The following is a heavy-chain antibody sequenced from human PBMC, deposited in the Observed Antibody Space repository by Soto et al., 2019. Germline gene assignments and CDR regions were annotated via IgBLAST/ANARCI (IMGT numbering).Heavy chain of an antibody. D-gene: IGHD3-9*01. CDR2: IDWDDDK. V-gene: IGHV2-70*01. CDR3: ARIRGTRVSYYDILTYGMDV. CDR1: GFSLSTHGMC. Sequence: SGPTLVNPTQTLTLTCTFSGFSLSTHGMCVSWIRQPPGKALEWLALIDWDDDKYYNTSLKTRLTISKDTSKNQVVFTMATMDPVDTGTYYCARIRGTRVSYYDILTYGMDVWGQGTTVTVSS. J-gene: IGHJ6*02.